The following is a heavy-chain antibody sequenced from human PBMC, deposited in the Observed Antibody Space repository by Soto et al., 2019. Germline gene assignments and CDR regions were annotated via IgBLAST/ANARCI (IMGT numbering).Heavy chain of an antibody. CDR2: IYSSGSA. CDR1: GGSFNNYY. D-gene: IGHD3-22*01. Sequence: PSETLSLTCTVSGGSFNNYYWTWIRQPPGKGLEWIGYIYSSGSAGYNPSLKSRVTMLVDTSKNQFSLKLSSVTAADMAVYYCARRSNFYYGFDYWGRGTLVTVS. CDR3: ARRSNFYYGFDY. J-gene: IGHJ4*02. V-gene: IGHV4-59*08.